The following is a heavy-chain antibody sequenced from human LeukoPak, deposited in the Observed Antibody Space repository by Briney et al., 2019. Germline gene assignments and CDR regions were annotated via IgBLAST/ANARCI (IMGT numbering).Heavy chain of an antibody. CDR3: ARVRAPMVRGDNWFDP. CDR2: IYTSGST. CDR1: GGSISSYY. Sequence: PSETLSLTCTVSGGSISSYYWSWIRQPAGKGLEWIGRIYTSGSTNYNPSLKSRVTMSVDTSKNQFSLKLSSVTAADTAVYYCARVRAPMVRGDNWFDPWGQGTLVTVSS. D-gene: IGHD3-10*01. J-gene: IGHJ5*02. V-gene: IGHV4-4*07.